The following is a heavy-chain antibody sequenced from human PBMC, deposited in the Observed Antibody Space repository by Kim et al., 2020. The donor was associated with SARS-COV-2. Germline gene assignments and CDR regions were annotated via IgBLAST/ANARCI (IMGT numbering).Heavy chain of an antibody. J-gene: IGHJ5*02. CDR2: INPNSGDT. CDR3: ARGGYGSDPP. V-gene: IGHV1-2*02. D-gene: IGHD6-19*01. Sequence: ASVKVSCKASGYSFSDYKMHWVRQAPGQELEWMGWINPNSGDTNYAQKFQGRVTMTRDTSISTVYMELTKLTSDDTAVYYCARGGYGSDPPWGQGTLVTVSS. CDR1: GYSFSDYK.